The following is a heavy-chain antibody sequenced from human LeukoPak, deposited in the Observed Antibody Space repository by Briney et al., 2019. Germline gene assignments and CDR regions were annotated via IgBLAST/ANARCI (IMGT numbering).Heavy chain of an antibody. J-gene: IGHJ4*02. Sequence: GGSLRLSFVVSVFTVSNNYMTWVRQAPGKGVEWVGRIKSISDGGTTDHAGPVKGRFTNSRDDSKSTRYRQMNGLKTEDTAVYYCTAMQTSGYEQLFDYWGQGTLVTVSS. D-gene: IGHD3-22*01. CDR3: TAMQTSGYEQLFDY. CDR1: VFTVSNNY. V-gene: IGHV3-15*01. CDR2: IKSISDGGTT.